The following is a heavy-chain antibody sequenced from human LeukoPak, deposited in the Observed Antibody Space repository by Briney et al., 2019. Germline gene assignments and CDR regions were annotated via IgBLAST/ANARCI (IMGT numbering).Heavy chain of an antibody. V-gene: IGHV3-48*02. D-gene: IGHD6-13*01. CDR2: ISSNSSRTI. J-gene: IGHJ4*02. Sequence: GGSLRLSCAASGFTFSSYSMHWVRQAPGKGLEWVSYISSNSSRTIYYADSVKGRFTISRDNAKNSLYLQMNSLRDEDTAVYYCARDLGIAAPGVPDYWGQGTLVTVSS. CDR3: ARDLGIAAPGVPDY. CDR1: GFTFSSYS.